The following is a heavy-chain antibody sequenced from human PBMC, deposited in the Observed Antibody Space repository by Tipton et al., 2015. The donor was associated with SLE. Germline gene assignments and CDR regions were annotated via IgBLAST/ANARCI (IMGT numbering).Heavy chain of an antibody. Sequence: TLSLTCTVSGGSISSYYRSWIRQPPGKGLEWIGYIYYSGSTNYNPSLKSRVTISVDTSKNQFSLKLSSVTAADTAVYYCARVFPAPSDLEWLLYWYFDLWGRGTLVTVSS. CDR1: GGSISSYY. CDR3: ARVFPAPSDLEWLLYWYFDL. V-gene: IGHV4-59*01. D-gene: IGHD3-3*01. J-gene: IGHJ2*01. CDR2: IYYSGST.